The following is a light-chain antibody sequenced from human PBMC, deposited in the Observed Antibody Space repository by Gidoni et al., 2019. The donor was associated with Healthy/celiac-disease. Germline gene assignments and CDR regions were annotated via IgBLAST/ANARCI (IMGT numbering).Light chain of an antibody. CDR2: AAS. CDR3: QQLNSYPRT. CDR1: QGISSY. V-gene: IGKV1-9*01. Sequence: DIQLTQSPSFLSASVGDRVTITCRASQGISSYLAWYQQKPGKAPKLLIYAASTLQSGVPSRFSGSGSGTEFTLTFSRLQPGVFATYYCQQLNSYPRTFGPGTKVDIK. J-gene: IGKJ3*01.